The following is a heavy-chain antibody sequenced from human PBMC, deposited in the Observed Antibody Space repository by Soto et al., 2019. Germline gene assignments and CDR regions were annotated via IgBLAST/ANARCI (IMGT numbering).Heavy chain of an antibody. J-gene: IGHJ4*02. D-gene: IGHD6-6*01. Sequence: SVKVSCKASGCTLSRYAISWVRQSPGQGLEWMGGITPLFGTANYAQKFQGRVTITADESTSTAYMELSRLRAEDTAVYYCAKATIVAARYKRGGFYFDYWGQGTLVTVSS. V-gene: IGHV1-69*13. CDR2: ITPLFGTA. CDR1: GCTLSRYA. CDR3: AKATIVAARYKRGGFYFDY.